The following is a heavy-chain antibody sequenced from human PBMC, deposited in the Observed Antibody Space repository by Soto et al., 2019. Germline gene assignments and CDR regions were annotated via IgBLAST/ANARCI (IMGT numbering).Heavy chain of an antibody. CDR3: ARDYNDFCSGHFDD. J-gene: IGHJ4*02. V-gene: IGHV3-48*01. CDR2: ISSSSFTI. CDR1: GFRFSDYS. D-gene: IGHD3-3*01. Sequence: GGSLRLSCAASGFRFSDYSMNWVRQAPGRGLEWVSYISSSSFTIHYADSVEGRFAISRDNAKNSLYLQMNSLRVEDMAVYYCARDYNDFCSGHFDDWGQGALVTVSS.